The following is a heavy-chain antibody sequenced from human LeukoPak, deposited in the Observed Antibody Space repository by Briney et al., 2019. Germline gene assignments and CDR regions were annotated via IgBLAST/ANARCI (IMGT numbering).Heavy chain of an antibody. Sequence: KPSETLSFTCTVSGGSISSYYWSWIRQPPGKGLEWIGYIYYSGSTNYNPSLKSRVTISVDTSKNQFSLKLSSVTAADTAVYYCARRAGYCSGGSCYHLYAFDIWGQGTMVTVSS. D-gene: IGHD2-15*01. V-gene: IGHV4-59*08. CDR1: GGSISSYY. J-gene: IGHJ3*02. CDR2: IYYSGST. CDR3: ARRAGYCSGGSCYHLYAFDI.